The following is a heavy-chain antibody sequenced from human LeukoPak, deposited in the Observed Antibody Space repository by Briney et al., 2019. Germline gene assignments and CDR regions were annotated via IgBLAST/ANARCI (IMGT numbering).Heavy chain of an antibody. CDR3: ARGARNSSSSFDY. V-gene: IGHV4-34*01. D-gene: IGHD6-6*01. CDR1: GGSFSGYY. Sequence: SETLSLTCAVYGGSFSGYYWSWIRQPPGKGLEWIGEINHSGSTNYNPSLKSRVTISVDTSKNQFSLKLSSVTAADTAVYYCARGARNSSSSFDYWGQGTLVTVSS. CDR2: INHSGST. J-gene: IGHJ4*02.